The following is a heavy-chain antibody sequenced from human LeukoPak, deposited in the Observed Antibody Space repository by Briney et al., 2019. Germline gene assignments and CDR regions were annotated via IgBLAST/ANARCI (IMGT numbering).Heavy chain of an antibody. J-gene: IGHJ4*02. CDR3: ARISYSIGWYFDY. V-gene: IGHV3-7*01. CDR2: IKKDGSEK. CDR1: GFSFSTSW. D-gene: IGHD6-25*01. Sequence: GGSLRLSCAASGFSFSTSWLTWVRQAPGKGLEWVANIKKDGSEKYYVDSVKGRFTISRDNAKNSLYLQMNSLRAEDTAVYYCARISYSIGWYFDYWGQGSLVTVSS.